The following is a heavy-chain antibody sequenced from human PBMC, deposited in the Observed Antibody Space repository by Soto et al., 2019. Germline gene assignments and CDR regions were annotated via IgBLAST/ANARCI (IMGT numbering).Heavy chain of an antibody. J-gene: IGHJ4*02. D-gene: IGHD3-10*01. CDR3: TKIYGSWNYLPDF. V-gene: IGHV3-49*03. Sequence: EIQLVESGGGLEQPGRSLRLSCTTSGYTFGDFGVSWFGQAPGKGREWVGFIRSKAYGETIQYAASVKGRFTISRDDSKSIAYLQMNGLKTEDTAVYYCTKIYGSWNYLPDFWGQGTLVIVSS. CDR1: GYTFGDFG. CDR2: IRSKAYGETI.